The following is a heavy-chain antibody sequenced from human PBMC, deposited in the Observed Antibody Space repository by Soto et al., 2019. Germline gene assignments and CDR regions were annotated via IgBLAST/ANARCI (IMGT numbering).Heavy chain of an antibody. D-gene: IGHD6-19*01. CDR3: ARGFPGGIAVAGQVFDY. Sequence: GSRRVACTASGFTVSINYMSWVRQAPGKGLEWVSVIYSGGSTYYADSVKGRFTISRDNSKNTLYLQMNSLRAEDTAVYYCARGFPGGIAVAGQVFDYWGQGTLVTVYS. V-gene: IGHV3-53*01. J-gene: IGHJ4*02. CDR2: IYSGGST. CDR1: GFTVSINY.